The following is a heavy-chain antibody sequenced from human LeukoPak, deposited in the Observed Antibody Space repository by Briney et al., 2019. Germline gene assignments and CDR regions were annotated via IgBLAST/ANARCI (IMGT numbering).Heavy chain of an antibody. V-gene: IGHV4-59*12. D-gene: IGHD3-10*02. CDR2: IYYSGST. CDR1: GGSISTYY. CDR3: ARLDATMLYFDY. Sequence: PSETLSLTCTVSGGSISTYYWSWIRQPPGKGLEWISYIYYSGSTNHNPSLKSRVTISVDTSKNQFSLNLSSVTAADTALYYCARLDATMLYFDYWGQGTLVTVSS. J-gene: IGHJ4*02.